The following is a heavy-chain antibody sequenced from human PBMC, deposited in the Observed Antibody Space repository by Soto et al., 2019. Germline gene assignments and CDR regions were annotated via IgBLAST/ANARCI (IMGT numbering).Heavy chain of an antibody. D-gene: IGHD1-20*01. J-gene: IGHJ3*02. CDR3: ANSITGRPNDAFDI. CDR1: CCTFTSFG. Sequence: ASVKVSCKASCCTFTSFGISWVRQAPGQGLEWMGWISAYSGSTNYAQKLQGRVTMTTDTSISTAYMELRSLRSDDTAVYYCANSITGRPNDAFDIWGQGTMVTVSS. V-gene: IGHV1-18*04. CDR2: ISAYSGST.